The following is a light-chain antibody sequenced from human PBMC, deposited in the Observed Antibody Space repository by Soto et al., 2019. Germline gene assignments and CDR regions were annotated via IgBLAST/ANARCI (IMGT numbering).Light chain of an antibody. CDR3: QQYYSTSLIT. CDR1: QSVLDSSNNRNY. J-gene: IGKJ5*01. CDR2: WAS. Sequence: DIVMTQSPASLAVSLGERATINCKSSQSVLDSSNNRNYLAWYQQKPGQPPKLLIYWASTRESGVPGRFRGSGSGTDFTLTINSLQAEDVAVYYCQQYYSTSLITFGQGTRLEIK. V-gene: IGKV4-1*01.